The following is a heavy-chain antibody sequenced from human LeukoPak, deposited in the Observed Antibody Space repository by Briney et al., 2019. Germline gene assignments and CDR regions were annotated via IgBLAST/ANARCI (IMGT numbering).Heavy chain of an antibody. J-gene: IGHJ5*02. CDR2: ISSSSSTT. Sequence: PGGSLRLSCAASGFTFSSYSMNWVRQAPGKGLEWVSYISSSSSTTYYADSVKGRFTISRDNSKNTLYLQMDSLRAEDTAVYYCARDPSYGSGSFRWFDPWGQGTLVTVSS. CDR3: ARDPSYGSGSFRWFDP. V-gene: IGHV3-48*01. CDR1: GFTFSSYS. D-gene: IGHD3-10*01.